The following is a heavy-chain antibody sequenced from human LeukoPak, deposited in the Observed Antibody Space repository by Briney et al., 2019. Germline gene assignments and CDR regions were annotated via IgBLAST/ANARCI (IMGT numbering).Heavy chain of an antibody. V-gene: IGHV4-59*08. CDR2: IYYSMST. CDR1: GVSICSYY. J-gene: IGHJ4*02. D-gene: IGHD3-22*01. CDR3: ESIYDSSGYYLEY. Sequence: KTSETLSLTCTVSGVSICSYYWIWNRHPPGKGLVGIGYIYYSMSTNYNPSLKSRVTIAVDTSNNQFSLKLSSVTDADAGVYCWESIYDSSGYYLEYWGQGPLVTVPS.